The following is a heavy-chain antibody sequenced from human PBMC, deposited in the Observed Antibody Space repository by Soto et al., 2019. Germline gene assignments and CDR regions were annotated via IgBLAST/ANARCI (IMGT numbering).Heavy chain of an antibody. D-gene: IGHD3-10*01. CDR2: INAGNGNT. V-gene: IGHV1-3*05. Sequence: QVQLVQSGAEEKKPGASVKVSCKASGYTFTSYAMHWVRQAPGHRLEWMGWINAGNGNTKYSQKFQGRVTITRDTSASTAYMELSSLRSEDTAVYYCARNYYGSGSYYTHHWFDPWGQGTLVTVSS. CDR3: ARNYYGSGSYYTHHWFDP. CDR1: GYTFTSYA. J-gene: IGHJ5*02.